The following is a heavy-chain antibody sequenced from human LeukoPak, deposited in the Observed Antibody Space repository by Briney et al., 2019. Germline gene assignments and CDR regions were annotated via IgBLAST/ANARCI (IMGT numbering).Heavy chain of an antibody. D-gene: IGHD6-6*01. V-gene: IGHV5-51*01. J-gene: IGHJ4*02. Sequence: EESLKISCKGSGYRFTNYWIAWVRQMPGKGLEWRGIIYPGDSDTRYSPSFQGQVTFSADKSISTAYLQWSSLKASDTAMYYCARLYTTSSPLDYWGQGSLVTVSS. CDR1: GYRFTNYW. CDR3: ARLYTTSSPLDY. CDR2: IYPGDSDT.